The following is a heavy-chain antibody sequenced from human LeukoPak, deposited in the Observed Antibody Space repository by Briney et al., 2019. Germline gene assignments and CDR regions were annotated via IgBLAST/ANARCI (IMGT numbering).Heavy chain of an antibody. CDR2: ISGSGGST. J-gene: IGHJ4*02. CDR3: AKDQSGWFDFDY. D-gene: IGHD6-19*01. CDR1: GFTFSSYA. V-gene: IGHV3-23*01. Sequence: PGGSLRLSCAASGFTFSSYAMSWVRQAPGKGLEWVSAISGSGGSTYYADSVKGRFTISRDSSKNTLYLQMNSLRAEDTAVYYCAKDQSGWFDFDYWGQGTLVTVSS.